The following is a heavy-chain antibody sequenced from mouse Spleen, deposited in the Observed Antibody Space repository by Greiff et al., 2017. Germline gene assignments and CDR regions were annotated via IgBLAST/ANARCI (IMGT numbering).Heavy chain of an antibody. D-gene: IGHD2-12*01. J-gene: IGHJ3*01. CDR1: GYTFTEYT. CDR2: FYPGSGSI. V-gene: IGHV1-62-2*01. CDR3: ARAYSYYSYDVEEGFAY. Sequence: QVQLKQSGAELVKPGASVKLSCKASGYTFTEYTIHWVKQRSGQGLEWIGWFYPGSGSIKYNEKFKDKATLTADKSSSTAYMQLSSLTYEDSAVYYCARAYSYYSYDVEEGFAYWGQGTLVTVSA.